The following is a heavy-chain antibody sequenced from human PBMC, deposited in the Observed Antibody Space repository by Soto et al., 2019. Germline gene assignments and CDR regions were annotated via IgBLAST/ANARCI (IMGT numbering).Heavy chain of an antibody. J-gene: IGHJ4*02. Sequence: EVQLLESGGGLVQPGGSLRLSCAASGFTFSSYAMSWVRQAPGKGLEWVSAISGSGGSTYYADSVKGRFTISRDNSENTLYLQMNSLRAEDTAVYYCAKDWLAVRGEPPTDWGQGTLVTVSS. CDR3: AKDWLAVRGEPPTD. CDR1: GFTFSSYA. V-gene: IGHV3-23*01. D-gene: IGHD3-10*01. CDR2: ISGSGGST.